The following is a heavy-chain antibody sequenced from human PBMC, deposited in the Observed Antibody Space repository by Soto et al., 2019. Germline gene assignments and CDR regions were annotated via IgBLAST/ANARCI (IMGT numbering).Heavy chain of an antibody. D-gene: IGHD2-15*01. CDR2: INAGNGNT. J-gene: IGHJ4*02. CDR1: GYTFTSYA. Sequence: GASVKVSCKASGYTFTSYAMHWLRQAPGQRLEWMGWINAGNGNTKYSQKLQGRVTITRDTSASTAYMELSSLRSEDTAVYYCAREGYCSGGSCYFFLDYWGQGTLVTVSS. CDR3: AREGYCSGGSCYFFLDY. V-gene: IGHV1-3*01.